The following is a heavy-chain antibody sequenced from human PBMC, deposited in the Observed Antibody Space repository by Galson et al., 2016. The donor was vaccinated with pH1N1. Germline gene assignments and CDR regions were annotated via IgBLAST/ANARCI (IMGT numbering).Heavy chain of an antibody. D-gene: IGHD2-15*01. CDR3: ANRVAAGPYYYMDV. J-gene: IGHJ6*03. Sequence: SLRLSCAASGVSFTYHGMSWVRQAPGMGMEWVSAIVGSGDRTYYADSVKGRFAISRDNSKNTLYPQMNSLRVDDTAIYYCANRVAAGPYYYMDVWGKGTTVTVSS. CDR2: IVGSGDRT. CDR1: GVSFTYHG. V-gene: IGHV3-23*01.